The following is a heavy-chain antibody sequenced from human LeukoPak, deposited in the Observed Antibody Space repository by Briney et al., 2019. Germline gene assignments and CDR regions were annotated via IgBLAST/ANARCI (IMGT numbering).Heavy chain of an antibody. CDR1: GGSITGYY. D-gene: IGHD1-7*01. CDR3: ARRGRNNWNYS. V-gene: IGHV4-59*08. Sequence: SETLSLTCTVSGGSITGYYWSWIRQPPGKGLEWIGYIYYSGSTSYNPSLKSRVTISVDTSKNQFSLKLSSVTAADTAVYYCARRGRNNWNYSWGQGTLVTVSS. J-gene: IGHJ4*02. CDR2: IYYSGST.